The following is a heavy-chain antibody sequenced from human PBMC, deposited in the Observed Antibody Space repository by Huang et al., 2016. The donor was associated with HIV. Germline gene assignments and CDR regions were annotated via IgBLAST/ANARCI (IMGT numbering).Heavy chain of an antibody. Sequence: QIQLMQSGPELKQPGASVKVSCKASGYTFTSYGITWVRKAPGQGPEWMGGISASSGDTEYAQKCQGRVTLTTDTSTNIAYMELRSLRSDDTAKYYCARDPKYHRIGYYRQRRGIDIWGQGTMVIVSS. CDR3: ARDPKYHRIGYYRQRRGIDI. V-gene: IGHV1-18*01. J-gene: IGHJ3*02. CDR2: ISASSGDT. D-gene: IGHD3-22*01. CDR1: GYTFTSYG.